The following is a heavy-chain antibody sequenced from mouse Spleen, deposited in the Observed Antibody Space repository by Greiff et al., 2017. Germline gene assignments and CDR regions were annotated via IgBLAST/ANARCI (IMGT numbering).Heavy chain of an antibody. CDR1: GYTFTSYW. V-gene: IGHV1-55*01. J-gene: IGHJ2*01. CDR3: ARDYGSSYGSFDY. Sequence: VQLQQPGAELVKPGASVKMSCKASGYTFTSYWITWVKQRPGQGLEWIGDIYPGSGSTNYNEKFKSKATLTVDTSSSTAYMQLSSLTSEDSAVYYCARDYGSSYGSFDYWGQGTTLTVSS. CDR2: IYPGSGST. D-gene: IGHD1-1*01.